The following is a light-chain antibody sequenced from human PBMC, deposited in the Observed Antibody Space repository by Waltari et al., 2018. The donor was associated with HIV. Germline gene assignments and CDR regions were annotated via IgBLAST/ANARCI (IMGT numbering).Light chain of an antibody. CDR3: SSLDYSLSGVV. J-gene: IGLJ2*01. CDR2: TNN. Sequence: QSVMTQPPSASGTPGQSVTISCSGSSSNIGNTHVNWYQQLPGTAPKLLFYTNNQRPSGVPDRFSGSRSGTSASLAISGLQSEDEADYYCSSLDYSLSGVVFGGGTKLTVL. CDR1: SSNIGNTH. V-gene: IGLV1-44*01.